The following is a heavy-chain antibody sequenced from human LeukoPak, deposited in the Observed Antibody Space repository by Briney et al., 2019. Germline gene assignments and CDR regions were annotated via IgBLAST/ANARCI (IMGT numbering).Heavy chain of an antibody. Sequence: PGRSLRLSCTASGFTFGDYTITWIRQAPGKGLEWVGFIRKKADGGTPEYAASVKGRFIISRDDSKSIAYLQMNSLKTDDTAVYYCTKGPPTRYWGQGTLVSVSS. J-gene: IGHJ4*02. D-gene: IGHD1-26*01. CDR1: GFTFGDYT. CDR2: IRKKADGGTP. V-gene: IGHV3-49*03. CDR3: TKGPPTRY.